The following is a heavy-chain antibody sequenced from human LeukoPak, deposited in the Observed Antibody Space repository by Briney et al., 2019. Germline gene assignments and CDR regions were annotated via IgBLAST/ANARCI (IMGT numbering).Heavy chain of an antibody. CDR1: GGSFSSYV. CDR3: ARDTPPADFWSGYYTSYYYYMDV. J-gene: IGHJ6*03. CDR2: ISAYNGNT. V-gene: IGHV1-18*01. Sequence: GASVKVSCKASGGSFSSYVITWVRQAPGHGLEWMGWISAYNGNTNYAQKLQGRVTMTTDTSTSTAYMELRSLRSDDTAVYYCARDTPPADFWSGYYTSYYYYMDVWGKGTTVTVSS. D-gene: IGHD3-3*01.